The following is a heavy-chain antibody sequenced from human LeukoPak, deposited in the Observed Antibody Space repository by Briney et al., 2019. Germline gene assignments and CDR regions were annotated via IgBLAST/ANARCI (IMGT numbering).Heavy chain of an antibody. CDR2: IKEDGSRN. J-gene: IGHJ4*02. V-gene: IGHV3-7*05. CDR1: GFTFSRYW. CDR3: ARQLSGWYDADPY. D-gene: IGHD6-19*01. Sequence: GGSLRLSCAASGFTFSRYWMSWVRQAPGKGLEWVANIKEDGSRNHYVDSVKGRFTISRDNAKNSLYLQMSSLRAEDTAVYYCARQLSGWYDADPYWGQGTLVTVSS.